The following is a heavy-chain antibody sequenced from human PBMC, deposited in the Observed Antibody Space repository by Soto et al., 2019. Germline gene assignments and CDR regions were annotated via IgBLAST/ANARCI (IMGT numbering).Heavy chain of an antibody. CDR2: ISYDGTNK. CDR3: ARYNTGLYKGACDV. CDR1: GFIFSDYV. Sequence: QVQLVQSGGGVVQPGTSLRLSCAASGFIFSDYVMYWFRQTPGKGLEWMAVISYDGTNKHYANSGKGRFFISRDNSNHKLYPQMSSLSPEDSARYYCARYNTGLYKGACDVWGRGTLVAVSS. D-gene: IGHD2-8*02. J-gene: IGHJ3*01. V-gene: IGHV3-30*04.